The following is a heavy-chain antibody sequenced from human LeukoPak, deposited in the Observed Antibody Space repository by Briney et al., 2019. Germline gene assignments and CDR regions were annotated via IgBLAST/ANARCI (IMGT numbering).Heavy chain of an antibody. CDR2: IYYSGTT. J-gene: IGHJ4*02. D-gene: IGHD5-18*01. V-gene: IGHV4-30-4*01. CDR1: GGSISRSDYY. Sequence: SQTLSLTCSVSGGSISRSDYYWSWIRQPPGKGLEWIGYIYYSGTTHYNPSLKSRVTISVDRSKNQFSLKVSSVTAADTAVYYCARVEDNYGHFDYWGQGTLVTVSS. CDR3: ARVEDNYGHFDY.